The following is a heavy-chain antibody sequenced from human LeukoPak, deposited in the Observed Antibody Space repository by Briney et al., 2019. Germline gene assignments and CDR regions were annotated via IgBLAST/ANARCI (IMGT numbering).Heavy chain of an antibody. Sequence: GESLKISCKGSGYSFTSYWIGWVRQMPGKGLEWMGIIYPGDSDTRYSPSFQGQVTISADKSTSTAYLQWSSLKASDTAMYYCARQGIDYYDSSGYYPNWFDPWGQGTLVTVSS. V-gene: IGHV5-51*01. CDR1: GYSFTSYW. CDR2: IYPGDSDT. CDR3: ARQGIDYYDSSGYYPNWFDP. D-gene: IGHD3-22*01. J-gene: IGHJ5*02.